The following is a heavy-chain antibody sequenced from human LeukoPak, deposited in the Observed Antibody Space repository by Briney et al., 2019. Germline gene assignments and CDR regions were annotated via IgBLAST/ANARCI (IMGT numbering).Heavy chain of an antibody. J-gene: IGHJ3*02. CDR2: INHSGST. Sequence: SETLSLTCDVSGVSINTCCYYWSWIRQPPGKGLEWIGEINHSGSTNYNPSLKSRVTISVDTSKNQFSLKLTSVTAADTAVYYCANLLRLNAFDIWGPGTMVTVSS. D-gene: IGHD3-3*01. V-gene: IGHV4-34*01. CDR3: ANLLRLNAFDI. CDR1: GVSINTCCYY.